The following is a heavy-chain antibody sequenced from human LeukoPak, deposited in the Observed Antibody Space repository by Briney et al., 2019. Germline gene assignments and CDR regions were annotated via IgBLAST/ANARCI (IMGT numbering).Heavy chain of an antibody. CDR3: ARDGPSSSPYYYYYYMDV. Sequence: PSETLSLTCTVSGVSISSYYWSWIRQPAGKGLEWIGRIYTSGSTNYNPSLKSRVTMSVDTSKNQFSLKLSSVTAADTAVYYCARDGPSSSPYYYYYYMDVWGKGTTVTISS. J-gene: IGHJ6*03. D-gene: IGHD6-13*01. CDR1: GVSISSYY. CDR2: IYTSGST. V-gene: IGHV4-4*07.